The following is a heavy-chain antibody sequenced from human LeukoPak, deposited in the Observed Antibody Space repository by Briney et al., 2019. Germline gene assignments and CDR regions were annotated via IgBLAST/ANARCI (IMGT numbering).Heavy chain of an antibody. J-gene: IGHJ4*02. D-gene: IGHD2-2*02. CDR1: GFTFSDYY. V-gene: IGHV3-30*03. CDR2: ISYDGSNK. CDR3: ARDRFCSSTSCYSPVDY. Sequence: GGSLRLSCAASGFTFSDYYMSWIRQAPGKGLEWVAVISYDGSNKDYADSVKGRFTISRDNSKNTLYLQMNSLRAEDTAVYYCARDRFCSSTSCYSPVDYWGQGTLVTVSS.